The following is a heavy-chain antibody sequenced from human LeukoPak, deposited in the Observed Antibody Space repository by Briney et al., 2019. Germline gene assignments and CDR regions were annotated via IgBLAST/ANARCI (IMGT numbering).Heavy chain of an antibody. D-gene: IGHD3-22*01. CDR2: INSDGSST. Sequence: GGSLRLSCVASGFTFSSYWMHWVRQVPGEGLVWVSRINSDGSSTNYADSVKGRFTISRDNSKNTLYLQMNSLRAEDTAVYYCAKRNYDSSGYYPHYFDYWGQGTLVTVSS. CDR3: AKRNYDSSGYYPHYFDY. CDR1: GFTFSSYW. J-gene: IGHJ4*02. V-gene: IGHV3-74*01.